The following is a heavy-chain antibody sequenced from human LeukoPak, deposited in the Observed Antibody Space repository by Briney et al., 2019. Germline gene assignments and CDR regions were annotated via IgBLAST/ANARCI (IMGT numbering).Heavy chain of an antibody. CDR1: GYTFTSYG. CDR3: ARDPLDYYDSSGINWFDP. Sequence: ASVKVSCKASGYTFTSYGISWVRQAPGQGLEWMGWISAYNGNTNYAQKLQGRVTMTTDTSTSTAYMELRSLRSGDTAVYYCARDPLDYYDSSGINWFDPWGQGTLVTVSS. V-gene: IGHV1-18*01. CDR2: ISAYNGNT. D-gene: IGHD3-22*01. J-gene: IGHJ5*02.